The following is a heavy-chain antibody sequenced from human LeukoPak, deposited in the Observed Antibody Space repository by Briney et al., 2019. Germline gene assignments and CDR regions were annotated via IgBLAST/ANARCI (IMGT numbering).Heavy chain of an antibody. CDR1: GFTFSSYS. D-gene: IGHD2/OR15-2a*01. Sequence: PGGSLRLSCAASGFTFSSYSMNWVRQAPGKGLEWVSSISSSSSYIYYADSVKGRFTISRDNAKNSLYLQMSSLRAEDTAVYYCARLISPGRDYWGQGTLVTVSS. J-gene: IGHJ4*02. V-gene: IGHV3-21*01. CDR2: ISSSSSYI. CDR3: ARLISPGRDY.